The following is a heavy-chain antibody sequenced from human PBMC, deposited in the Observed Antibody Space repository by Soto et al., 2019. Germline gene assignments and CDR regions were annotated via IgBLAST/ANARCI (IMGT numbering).Heavy chain of an antibody. CDR3: ARDGMVRGVIGYYGMDV. V-gene: IGHV1-18*01. D-gene: IGHD3-10*01. CDR2: ISAYNGNT. J-gene: IGHJ6*02. CDR1: GYTFTSYG. Sequence: QVQLVQSGAEVKKPGASVKVSCKASGYTFTSYGISWVRQAPGQGLEWMGWISAYNGNTNYAQKLQGRVTMTTDTSTSTAYMALRSMRSDDTAVYYCARDGMVRGVIGYYGMDVWGQGTTVTVSS.